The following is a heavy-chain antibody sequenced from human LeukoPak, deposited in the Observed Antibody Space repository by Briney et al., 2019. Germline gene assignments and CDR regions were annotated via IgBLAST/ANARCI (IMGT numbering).Heavy chain of an antibody. J-gene: IGHJ6*02. D-gene: IGHD3-10*01. CDR1: GGSISDYY. Sequence: SETLSLTCTVSGGSISDYYWSWIRQPPGKGLEWIGWIFGSGSSNYNPSLKSRVTISVDTSKNQFSLKLSSVTAADTAVYYCARENYGSGYGMDVWGQGTTVTVSS. CDR3: ARENYGSGYGMDV. CDR2: IFGSGSS. V-gene: IGHV4-59*01.